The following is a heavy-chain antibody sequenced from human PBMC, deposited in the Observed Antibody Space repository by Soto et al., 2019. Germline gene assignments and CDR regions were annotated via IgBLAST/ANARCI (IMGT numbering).Heavy chain of an antibody. CDR3: ARGPPGHYDSSGYNWFDP. CDR1: GGSFSGYY. CDR2: INHSGST. Sequence: SETLSLTCAVYGGSFSGYYWSWIRQPPGKGLEWIGEINHSGSTNYNPSLKSRVTISVDTSKNQFSLKLSSVTAADTAVYYCARGPPGHYDSSGYNWFDPWGQGTLVTAPQ. D-gene: IGHD3-22*01. J-gene: IGHJ5*02. V-gene: IGHV4-34*01.